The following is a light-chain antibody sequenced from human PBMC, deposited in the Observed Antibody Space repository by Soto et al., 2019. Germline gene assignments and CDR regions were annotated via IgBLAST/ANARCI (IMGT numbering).Light chain of an antibody. V-gene: IGKV1-5*03. CDR1: QSISYW. CDR2: TXA. J-gene: IGKJ1*01. CDR3: QQYKSNPWT. Sequence: DFQMTQSPSTRSASVVYRVTITFRAIQSISYWLAWYQQKPGKAPKXXXDTXAGLERGVPSRLSGSGSGTEFTLTISSLQPDYVAIYYCQQYKSNPWTFGQGTKVDIK.